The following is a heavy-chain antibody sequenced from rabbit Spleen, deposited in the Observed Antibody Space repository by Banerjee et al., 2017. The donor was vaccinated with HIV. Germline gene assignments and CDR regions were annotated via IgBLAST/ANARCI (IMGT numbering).Heavy chain of an antibody. Sequence: QSLEESGGDLVKPGASLILTCTASGFSFSSSYWICWVRQAPGKGLEWIACIYAGSSGSTYYANWAKGRFTISKASSTTVTLQMTSLTAADTATYFCARDSGSSFSSYGMDLGGPGTLVTVS. D-gene: IGHD8-1*01. CDR1: GFSFSSSYW. V-gene: IGHV1S40*01. CDR3: ARDSGSSFSSYGMDL. J-gene: IGHJ6*01. CDR2: IYAGSSGST.